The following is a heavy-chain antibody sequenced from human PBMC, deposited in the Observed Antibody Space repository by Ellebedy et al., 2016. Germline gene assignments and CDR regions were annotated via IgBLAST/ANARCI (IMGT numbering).Heavy chain of an antibody. CDR3: VRELANCAGDCLYL. Sequence: GESLKISCAASGFAFSSYWMHWVRQAPGKGLVWVSRIISDGSIINYADSVRGRFTISRDNAKNTLYLQMNSLRAEDTAVYYCVRELANCAGDCLYLWGQGTLATVSS. D-gene: IGHD2-21*02. J-gene: IGHJ4*02. V-gene: IGHV3-74*01. CDR2: IISDGSII. CDR1: GFAFSSYW.